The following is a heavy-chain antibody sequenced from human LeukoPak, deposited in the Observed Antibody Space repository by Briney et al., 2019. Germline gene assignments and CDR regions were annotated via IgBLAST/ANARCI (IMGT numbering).Heavy chain of an antibody. D-gene: IGHD1-26*01. Sequence: GGSLRLSCAASGFTFSIYEMSWVRQAPGKGLEWLSYMSSRGSTISYADSVKGRFTISRDNAKNSLFLQMNSLRDEDTAVYYCARDLVGATASWGQGTLVTVSS. CDR2: MSSRGSTI. CDR1: GFTFSIYE. J-gene: IGHJ5*02. V-gene: IGHV3-48*03. CDR3: ARDLVGATAS.